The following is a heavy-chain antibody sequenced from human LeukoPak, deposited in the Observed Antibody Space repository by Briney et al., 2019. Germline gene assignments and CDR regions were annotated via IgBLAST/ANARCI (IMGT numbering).Heavy chain of an antibody. CDR3: ATEKDLLHDS. Sequence: GASVKVSCKVSGYSLSELSTHWVRQAPGQGLEWMGGFDPGDDETIYAQKFQGRVTMTEDTSTDTAYLELSSLRSEDTAVYFCATEKDLLHDSWGQGTPVTVSS. J-gene: IGHJ5*01. D-gene: IGHD1-26*01. CDR2: FDPGDDET. V-gene: IGHV1-24*01. CDR1: GYSLSELS.